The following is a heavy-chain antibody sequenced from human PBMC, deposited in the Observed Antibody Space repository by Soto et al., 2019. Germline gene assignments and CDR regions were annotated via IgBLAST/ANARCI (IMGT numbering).Heavy chain of an antibody. Sequence: SETLSLTCTVSGGSISSSSYYWGWIRQPPGKGLEWIGSIYYSGSTYYNPSLKSQVTISVDTSKNQFSLELSSVTAADTAVYYCARAIAVAGTTDAFDIWGQGTMVTVSS. CDR2: IYYSGST. CDR1: GGSISSSSYY. D-gene: IGHD6-19*01. CDR3: ARAIAVAGTTDAFDI. V-gene: IGHV4-39*01. J-gene: IGHJ3*02.